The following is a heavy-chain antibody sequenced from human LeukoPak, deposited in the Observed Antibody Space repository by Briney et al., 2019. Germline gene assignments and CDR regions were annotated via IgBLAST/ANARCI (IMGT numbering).Heavy chain of an antibody. CDR2: IIPIYGTA. Sequence: GASVTVSCKASGCTFSSYAISWVRQAPGQGLEWMGGIIPIYGTANYAHKFQGRVTITADDSTSTAFMELSSLRSEDTAVYYRARADYGDYGYFDYWGQGTLVTVSS. V-gene: IGHV1-69*13. CDR1: GCTFSSYA. CDR3: ARADYGDYGYFDY. J-gene: IGHJ4*02. D-gene: IGHD4-17*01.